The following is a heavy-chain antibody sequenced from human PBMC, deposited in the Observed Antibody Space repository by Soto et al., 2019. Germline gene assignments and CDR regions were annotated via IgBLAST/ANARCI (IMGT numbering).Heavy chain of an antibody. CDR3: AKGGGRFDS. J-gene: IGHJ4*02. V-gene: IGHV4-59*01. Sequence: SETLSLTCTVSGGSISSYYLSWIRQSPGKGLEWIGYIYYTGSTAYNPPLKSRATISVDTSKNQFSLKLNSMTAEDTAMYYCAKGGGRFDSWGQGTLVTVSS. CDR2: IYYTGST. D-gene: IGHD3-16*01. CDR1: GGSISSYY.